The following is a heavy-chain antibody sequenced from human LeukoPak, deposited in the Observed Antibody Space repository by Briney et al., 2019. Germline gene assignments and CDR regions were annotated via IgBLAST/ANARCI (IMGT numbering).Heavy chain of an antibody. CDR2: INQPTSER. Sequence: PGGSLRLSSAPSGFTFSSYWMSCVRQAPGKGLEWVASINQPTSERYYVDSVKGRFTISRDKAKNSLYLQMSSLRAEDTAVYYCARRGSASRNGFNVWGLGTMVTVSS. J-gene: IGHJ3*01. V-gene: IGHV3-7*01. D-gene: IGHD6-19*01. CDR1: GFTFSSYW. CDR3: ARRGSASRNGFNV.